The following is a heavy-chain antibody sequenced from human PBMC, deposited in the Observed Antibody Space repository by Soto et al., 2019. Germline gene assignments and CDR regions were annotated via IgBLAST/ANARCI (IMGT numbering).Heavy chain of an antibody. Sequence: ASVKVSCKASGYTFTGYYMHWVRQAPGQGLEWMGWINPNSGGTNYAQKFQGWVTMTRDTSISTAYMELSRLRSDDTAVYYCARGSGWYQGAFDIWGQGTMVTVSS. CDR2: INPNSGGT. J-gene: IGHJ3*02. D-gene: IGHD6-19*01. CDR3: ARGSGWYQGAFDI. V-gene: IGHV1-2*04. CDR1: GYTFTGYY.